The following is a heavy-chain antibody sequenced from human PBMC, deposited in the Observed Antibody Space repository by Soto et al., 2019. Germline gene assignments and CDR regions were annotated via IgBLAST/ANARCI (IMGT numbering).Heavy chain of an antibody. J-gene: IGHJ1*01. CDR2: IIPIFGTA. CDR1: GGTFSSYA. V-gene: IGHV1-69*01. D-gene: IGHD2-2*01. CDR3: ARVQERYCSSTSCYFSYFQH. Sequence: QVQLVQSGAEVKKPGSSVKVSCKASGGTFSSYAISWVRQAPGQGLEWMGGIIPIFGTANYAQKFQGRVTITADESTSTAYMELSSLRSEDTAVYYCARVQERYCSSTSCYFSYFQHWGQGTLVTVSS.